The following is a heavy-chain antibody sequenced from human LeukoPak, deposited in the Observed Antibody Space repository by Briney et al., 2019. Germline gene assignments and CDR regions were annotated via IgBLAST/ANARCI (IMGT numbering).Heavy chain of an antibody. J-gene: IGHJ5*02. CDR2: ISATGGSP. CDR3: AKGKVSAFLNWFDP. D-gene: IGHD3-3*01. Sequence: PGGSLRLSCGASGFTFSTYAMTWVRQAPGEGREWVSAISATGGSPYYADPVKGRFTISRDNSKNTLYLQMNRLRAEDTAVYYCAKGKVSAFLNWFDPWGQGTLVTVSS. V-gene: IGHV3-23*01. CDR1: GFTFSTYA.